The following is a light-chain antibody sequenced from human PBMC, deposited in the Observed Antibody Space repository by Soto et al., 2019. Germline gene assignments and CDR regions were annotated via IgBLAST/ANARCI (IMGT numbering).Light chain of an antibody. J-gene: IGKJ1*01. V-gene: IGKV1-5*03. CDR1: QSISSW. CDR2: KAS. CDR3: QVYKFFWT. Sequence: DIQMTQSPSTLSASVGDRVTITCRASQSISSWLAWYQQKPGKATKLLIYKASSLESGVPSRFSGSGSGTKFTLPFSCLQPDDFAIYTAQVYKFFWTCAKGPGV.